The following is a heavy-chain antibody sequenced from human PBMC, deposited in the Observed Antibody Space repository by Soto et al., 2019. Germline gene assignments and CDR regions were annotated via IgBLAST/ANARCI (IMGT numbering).Heavy chain of an antibody. Sequence: GGSLRLSCAASGFTFSNYPMNWVRQAPGKGLEWVSYLSGSRSAGYYADSVKGRFSISRDNAKNSLYLEMNSLGAEDTAVYYCARGHDHGDSNYFDYWGQGTLVTVSS. CDR2: LSGSRSAG. CDR1: GFTFSNYP. V-gene: IGHV3-48*01. D-gene: IGHD4-17*01. CDR3: ARGHDHGDSNYFDY. J-gene: IGHJ4*02.